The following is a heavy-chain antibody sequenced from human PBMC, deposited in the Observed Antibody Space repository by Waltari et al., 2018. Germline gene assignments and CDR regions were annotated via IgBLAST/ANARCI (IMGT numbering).Heavy chain of an antibody. CDR2: IWYDGSKT. V-gene: IGHV3-33*01. D-gene: IGHD3-3*02. CDR1: GFSFSSPD. CDR3: ARDISHNSLDL. J-gene: IGHJ5*02. Sequence: QVQLVESGGGVVQPGRSLRLSCAASGFSFSSPDFYWVRQAPGKGLEWVAIIWYDGSKTFYADSVKGRFTISRDNSKNTLNLQMNSLRAEDTAVYYCARDISHNSLDLWGQGTLVTVSS.